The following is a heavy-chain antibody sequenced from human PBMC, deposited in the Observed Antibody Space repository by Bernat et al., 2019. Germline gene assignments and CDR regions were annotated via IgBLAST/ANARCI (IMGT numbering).Heavy chain of an antibody. CDR3: ARRGVSSSSWGYYFDY. J-gene: IGHJ4*02. CDR2: IISSGSTI. CDR1: GFTFSSYE. D-gene: IGHD6-13*01. V-gene: IGHV3-48*03. Sequence: EVQLVESGGGLVQPGGSLRLSCAASGFTFSSYEMNWVRQAPGKGLEWVSFIISSGSTIYYADFVKGRFTISRDNAQKSLYLQMNSLRAEDTAVYYCARRGVSSSSWGYYFDYWGQGTLVTVSS.